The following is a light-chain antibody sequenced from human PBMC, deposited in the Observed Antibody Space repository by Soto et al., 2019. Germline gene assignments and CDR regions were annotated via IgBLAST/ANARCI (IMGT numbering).Light chain of an antibody. J-gene: IGKJ3*01. CDR3: QQYSSSRT. V-gene: IGKV3-20*01. Sequence: EIVLTQSPGTLSLSPGERATLSCMASQSVSSSYLAWYQQKPGQAPRLLIYGASSRATGIPDRFSGSGSGTDFTLIIIRLEPEDFAVYYCQQYSSSRTFGPGTKVDIK. CDR1: QSVSSSY. CDR2: GAS.